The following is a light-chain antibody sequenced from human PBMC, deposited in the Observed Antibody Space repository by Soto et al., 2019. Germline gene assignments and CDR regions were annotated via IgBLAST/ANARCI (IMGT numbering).Light chain of an antibody. CDR2: DVS. V-gene: IGKV3-11*01. Sequence: EIVLTQSPATLSLSPGERVTLSCRASQSVSNSLAWYQQKPGQPPRLLIYDVSNRATGIPARFSGSGSGTDFTLTITSLEHEDFAVYFCHQRYNWPRVTFGQGTQLEIK. J-gene: IGKJ5*01. CDR3: HQRYNWPRVT. CDR1: QSVSNS.